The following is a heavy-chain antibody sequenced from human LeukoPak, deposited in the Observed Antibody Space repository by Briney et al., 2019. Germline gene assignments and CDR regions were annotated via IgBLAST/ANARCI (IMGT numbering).Heavy chain of an antibody. D-gene: IGHD3-10*02. V-gene: IGHV3-48*01. Sequence: GGSLRLSCAASGFTFSSYSMNWVRQAPGKGLEWVSYISSSSSTIYYADSVKGRFTISRDNAKNSLYLQMNSLRAEDTAVYYCAELGITMIGGVWGKGTTVTFSS. CDR3: AELGITMIGGV. J-gene: IGHJ6*04. CDR2: ISSSSSTI. CDR1: GFTFSSYS.